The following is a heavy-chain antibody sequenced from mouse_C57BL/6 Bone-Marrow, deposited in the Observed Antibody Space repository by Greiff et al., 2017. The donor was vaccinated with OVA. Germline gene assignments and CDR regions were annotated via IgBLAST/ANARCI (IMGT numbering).Heavy chain of an antibody. CDR3: AREGGNYVHYYAMDY. D-gene: IGHD2-1*01. Sequence: VQLKESGGGLVKPGGSLKLSCAASGFTFSSYAMSWVRQTPEKRLEWVATISDGGSYTYYPDNVKGRFTISRDNAKNNLYLQMSHLKSEDTAMYYCAREGGNYVHYYAMDYWGQGTSVTVSS. CDR1: GFTFSSYA. J-gene: IGHJ4*01. V-gene: IGHV5-4*01. CDR2: ISDGGSYT.